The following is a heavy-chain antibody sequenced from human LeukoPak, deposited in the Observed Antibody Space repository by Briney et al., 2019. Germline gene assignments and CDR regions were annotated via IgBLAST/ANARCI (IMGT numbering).Heavy chain of an antibody. CDR3: ARARAELLWFGELYRFDP. CDR2: IKQDGSEK. Sequence: PGGSLRPSCAASGFTFSSYWMSWVRQAPGKGLEWVANIKQDGSEKYYVDSVRGRFTISRDNAKNSLYLQMNSLRAEDTAVYYCARARAELLWFGELYRFDPWGQGTLVTVSS. CDR1: GFTFSSYW. J-gene: IGHJ5*02. V-gene: IGHV3-7*01. D-gene: IGHD3-10*01.